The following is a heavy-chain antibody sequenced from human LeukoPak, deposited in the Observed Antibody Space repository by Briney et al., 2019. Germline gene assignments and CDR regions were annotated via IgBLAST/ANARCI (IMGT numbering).Heavy chain of an antibody. D-gene: IGHD3-22*01. CDR1: GGSISSYY. Sequence: SETLSLTCTVSGGSISSYYWSWIRQPPGKGLEWIGYIYYSGSTNYNPSLKSRVTISVDTSKNQFSLKLSSVTAADTAVYYCARGGSYYDSSGYYRAAEIDYWGQGTLVTVSS. CDR3: ARGGSYYDSSGYYRAAEIDY. J-gene: IGHJ4*02. V-gene: IGHV4-59*01. CDR2: IYYSGST.